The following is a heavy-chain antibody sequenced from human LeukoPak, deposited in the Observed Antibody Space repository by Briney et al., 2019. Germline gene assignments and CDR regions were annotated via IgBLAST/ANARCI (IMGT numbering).Heavy chain of an antibody. V-gene: IGHV3-21*01. CDR3: ARDVDTAMVYFDN. Sequence: KTGGSLRLSCAASGFTFSSYSMNWVRQAPGKGLEWVSSISSSSSYIYYADSVKGRFTISRDNAKNSLYLQMNSLRAEDTAVYYCARDVDTAMVYFDNWGQGTLVTVSS. CDR1: GFTFSSYS. D-gene: IGHD5-18*01. J-gene: IGHJ4*02. CDR2: ISSSSSYI.